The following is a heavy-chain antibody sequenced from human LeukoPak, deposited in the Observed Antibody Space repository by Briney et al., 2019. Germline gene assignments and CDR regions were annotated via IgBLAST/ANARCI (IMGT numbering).Heavy chain of an antibody. J-gene: IGHJ4*02. CDR1: GYTFTSYA. D-gene: IGHD6-19*01. CDR3: ARDGPLRVAGTFRY. CDR2: INAGNGNT. V-gene: IGHV1-3*01. Sequence: RASVKVSCKASGYTFTSYAMHWVRQAPGQRLERMGWINAGNGNTKYSQKFQGRVTITRDTSASTAYMELSSLRSEDTAVYYCARDGPLRVAGTFRYWGQGTLVTVSS.